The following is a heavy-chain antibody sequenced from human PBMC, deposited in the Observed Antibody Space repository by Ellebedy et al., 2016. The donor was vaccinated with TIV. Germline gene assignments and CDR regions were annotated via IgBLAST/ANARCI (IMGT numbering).Heavy chain of an antibody. J-gene: IGHJ6*02. Sequence: GESLKISCAASGFTFSTYAMSWVRQAPGKGLEWVAVISDDGSKADYADFVKGRLTISRDNPKHTLYLQMNSLRVEDTAVYYCARDRNTPPGYRYDYGYFGMDVWGQGTTVTVSS. D-gene: IGHD5-18*01. CDR3: ARDRNTPPGYRYDYGYFGMDV. V-gene: IGHV3-30-3*01. CDR1: GFTFSTYA. CDR2: ISDDGSKA.